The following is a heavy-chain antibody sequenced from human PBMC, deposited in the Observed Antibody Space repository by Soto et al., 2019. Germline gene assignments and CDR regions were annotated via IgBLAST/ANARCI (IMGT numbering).Heavy chain of an antibody. J-gene: IGHJ6*02. CDR1: GGTFSSYA. CDR2: IIPIFGTA. D-gene: IGHD3-10*01. V-gene: IGHV1-69*06. Sequence: ASVKVSCKASGGTFSSYAISWVRQAPGQGLEWMGGIIPIFGTANYAQKFQGRVTITADKSTSTAYMELSSLRSEDTAVYYRARVRGTYYYGSGSHPDYYYYGMDVWGQGTTVTVSS. CDR3: ARVRGTYYYGSGSHPDYYYYGMDV.